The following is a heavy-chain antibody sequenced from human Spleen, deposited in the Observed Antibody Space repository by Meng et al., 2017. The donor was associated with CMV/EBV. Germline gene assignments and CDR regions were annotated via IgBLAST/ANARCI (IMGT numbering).Heavy chain of an antibody. J-gene: IGHJ4*02. CDR2: IKQDGSEK. Sequence: ETLSLTCAVSGDSINNYYWSWVRQAPGKGLEWVANIKQDGSEKYYVDSVKGRFTISRDNAKDSLFLQMNGLRAEDTAIYYCARPFDGTTWYGRPIDYWGQGTLVTVSS. V-gene: IGHV3-7*01. D-gene: IGHD6-13*01. CDR1: GDSINNYY. CDR3: ARPFDGTTWYGRPIDY.